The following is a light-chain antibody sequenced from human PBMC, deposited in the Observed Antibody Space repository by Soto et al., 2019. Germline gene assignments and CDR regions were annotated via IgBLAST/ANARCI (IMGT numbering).Light chain of an antibody. Sequence: EIVLTQSPSTLSLSPGERATISCRASQSVSSCLAWYQQKPGQAPRLLIYDASNSANGIPARFSSSGSGTALSLPISSRVPEDFSVYYCQQRCNWPPVTFGGGTKVEIK. CDR2: DAS. CDR3: QQRCNWPPVT. J-gene: IGKJ4*01. CDR1: QSVSSC. V-gene: IGKV3-11*01.